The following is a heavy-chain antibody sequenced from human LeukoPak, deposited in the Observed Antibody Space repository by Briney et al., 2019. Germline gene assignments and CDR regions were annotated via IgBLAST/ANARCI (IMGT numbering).Heavy chain of an antibody. J-gene: IGHJ3*02. D-gene: IGHD3-22*01. CDR1: GGSISSGDYY. CDR2: IYYSGST. Sequence: SQTLSLTCTVSGGSISSGDYYWSWIRQPPGKGLERIGYIYYSGSTYYNPSLKSRVTISVDTSKNQFSLKLSSVTAADTAVYYCASGDYYDSSGYYPNAFDIWGQGTMVTVSS. V-gene: IGHV4-30-4*01. CDR3: ASGDYYDSSGYYPNAFDI.